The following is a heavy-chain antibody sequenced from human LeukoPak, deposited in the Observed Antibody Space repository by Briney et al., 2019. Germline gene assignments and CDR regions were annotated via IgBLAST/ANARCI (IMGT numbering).Heavy chain of an antibody. J-gene: IGHJ4*02. CDR2: ITHTGDTS. Sequence: GGSLRLSCAASGFPFSNYWMHWVRQAPGKGLEWVSRITHTGDTSGYADPVRGRFTISRDNTKNTLYLDMNSLRADDTAVYYCARDRDGLGDFLGQGTLVTVSS. V-gene: IGHV3-74*01. CDR3: ARDRDGLGDF. CDR1: GFPFSNYW. D-gene: IGHD3/OR15-3a*01.